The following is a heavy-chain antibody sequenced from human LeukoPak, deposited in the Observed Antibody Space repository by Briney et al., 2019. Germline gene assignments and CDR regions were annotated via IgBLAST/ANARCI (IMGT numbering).Heavy chain of an antibody. Sequence: GGSLRLSCAASGFTFSSYGMHWVRQAPGKGLEWVAVIWYDGSNKYYADSVKGRFTISRDNSKNTLYLQMNSLRAEDTAVYYCARESSLSRTTVTKIPMDVWGQGTTVTVSS. CDR2: IWYDGSNK. V-gene: IGHV3-33*01. J-gene: IGHJ6*02. CDR1: GFTFSSYG. D-gene: IGHD4-17*01. CDR3: ARESSLSRTTVTKIPMDV.